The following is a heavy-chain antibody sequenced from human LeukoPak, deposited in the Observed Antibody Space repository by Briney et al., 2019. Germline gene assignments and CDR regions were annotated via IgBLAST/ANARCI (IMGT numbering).Heavy chain of an antibody. D-gene: IGHD3-16*01. J-gene: IGHJ6*03. Sequence: PGGTLRLSCAASGFTFSSYGMSWVRQAPGKGLEWVSAISGSGGSTYYADSVKGRFTISRDNSKNTLYLQMNSLRAEDTAVYYCAKEYYDYVWGSIYYYYYMDVWGKGTTVTVSS. V-gene: IGHV3-23*01. CDR2: ISGSGGST. CDR1: GFTFSSYG. CDR3: AKEYYDYVWGSIYYYYYMDV.